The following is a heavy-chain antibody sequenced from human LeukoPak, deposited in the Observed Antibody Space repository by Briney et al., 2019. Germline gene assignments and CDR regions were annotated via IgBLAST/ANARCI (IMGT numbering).Heavy chain of an antibody. CDR3: ATSSGSYDAFDI. CDR2: IYYSGST. D-gene: IGHD1-26*01. Sequence: KPSETLSLTCTVSGGSISSGSYYWSWIRQPAGKGLEWIGSIYYSGSTYYNPSLKSRVTISVDTSKNQFSLKLSSVTAADTAVYYCATSSGSYDAFDIWGRGTMVTVSS. J-gene: IGHJ3*02. CDR1: GGSISSGSYY. V-gene: IGHV4-39*07.